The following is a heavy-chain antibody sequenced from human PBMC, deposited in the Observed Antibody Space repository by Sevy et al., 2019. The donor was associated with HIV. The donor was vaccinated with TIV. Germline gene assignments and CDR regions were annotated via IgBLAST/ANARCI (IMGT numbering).Heavy chain of an antibody. CDR3: AREGTMVQGVNQYYYGMDV. V-gene: IGHV4-59*01. CDR2: IYYSGST. CDR1: GGSISSYY. Sequence: SETLSLTCTVSGGSISSYYWSWIRQPPGKGLEWIGYIYYSGSTNYNPSLQSRVTISVDTSKNQFSLKLSSVTAADAAVYYCAREGTMVQGVNQYYYGMDVWGQGTTVTVSS. J-gene: IGHJ6*02. D-gene: IGHD3-10*01.